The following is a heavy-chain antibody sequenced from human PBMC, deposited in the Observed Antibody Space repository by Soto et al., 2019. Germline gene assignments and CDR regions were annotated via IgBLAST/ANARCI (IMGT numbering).Heavy chain of an antibody. D-gene: IGHD2-2*01. CDR3: ARSHCSSTSCHGLDYYGMAV. Sequence: SVKVSCKASGYTFTGYYMHWVRQAPGQGLEWMGWINPNSGGTNYAQKFQGRVTMTRDTSISTAYMELSRLRSDDTAVYYCARSHCSSTSCHGLDYYGMAVWGQGTTVTVSS. CDR2: INPNSGGT. CDR1: GYTFTGYY. V-gene: IGHV1-2*02. J-gene: IGHJ6*02.